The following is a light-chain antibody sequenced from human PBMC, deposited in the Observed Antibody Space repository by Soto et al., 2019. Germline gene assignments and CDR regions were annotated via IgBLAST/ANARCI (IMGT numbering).Light chain of an antibody. CDR1: QSVSSS. CDR2: DAS. Sequence: EIVLTQSPATLSLSPGETATLSCRASQSVSSSLAWYQQKPGQTPRLLIYDASNRATGIPARFSGSGSGTDFPLTASSREPEDFAVYYCQQRSSWPLTFGGGTKVEIK. V-gene: IGKV3-11*01. CDR3: QQRSSWPLT. J-gene: IGKJ4*01.